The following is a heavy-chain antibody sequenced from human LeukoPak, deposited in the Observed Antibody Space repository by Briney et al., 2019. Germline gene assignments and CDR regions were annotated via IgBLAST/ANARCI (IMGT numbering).Heavy chain of an antibody. Sequence: GGSLRLSCAASGFTVSSNYMSWVRQAPGKGLEWVSVIYSGCSTYYADSVKGRFTISRDNSKNTLYLQMNSLRAEDTAVYYCARSAEPLGYCSGGSCYWGAFDIWGQGTMVTVSS. CDR3: ARSAEPLGYCSGGSCYWGAFDI. V-gene: IGHV3-53*01. J-gene: IGHJ3*02. CDR1: GFTVSSNY. D-gene: IGHD2-15*01. CDR2: IYSGCST.